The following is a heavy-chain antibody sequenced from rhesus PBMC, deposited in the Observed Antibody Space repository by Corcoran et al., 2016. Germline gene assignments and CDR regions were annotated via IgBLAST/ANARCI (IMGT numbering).Heavy chain of an antibody. D-gene: IGHD1-44*02. CDR2: ISNGGGST. CDR1: GFTFSDHY. J-gene: IGHJ4*01. Sequence: EVQLVESGGGLVQPGGSLRLSCAASGFTFSDHYMDWVRQAPGKGLEWVSYISNGGGSTSYADYVKGRFTISRDNSKNTLSLQMNSLRAEDTAVYYCVKWRVGATPYFDYWGQGVLVTVSS. V-gene: IGHV3S25*01. CDR3: VKWRVGATPYFDY.